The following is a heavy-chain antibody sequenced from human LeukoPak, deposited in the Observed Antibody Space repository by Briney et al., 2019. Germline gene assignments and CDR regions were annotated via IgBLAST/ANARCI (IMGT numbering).Heavy chain of an antibody. CDR3: ARGYDDYVWGSYRYTNWFDP. J-gene: IGHJ5*02. V-gene: IGHV4-34*01. Sequence: PSETLSLTCAVSGGSISSGGYYWSWIRQPPGKGLEWIGEINHSGSTNYNPSLKSRVTISVDTSKNQFSLKLSSVTAADTAVYYCARGYDDYVWGSYRYTNWFDPWGQGTLVTVSS. CDR1: GGSISSGGYY. CDR2: INHSGST. D-gene: IGHD3-16*02.